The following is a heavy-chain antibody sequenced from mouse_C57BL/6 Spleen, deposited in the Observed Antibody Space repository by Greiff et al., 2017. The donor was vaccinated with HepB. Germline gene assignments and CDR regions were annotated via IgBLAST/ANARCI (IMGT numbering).Heavy chain of an antibody. CDR2: IYPGSGST. CDR1: GYTFTSYW. Sequence: QQPGAELVKPGASVKMSCKASGYTFTSYWITWVKQRPGQGLEWIGDIYPGSGSTNYNEKFKSKATLTVDTSSSTAYMQLSSLTSEDSAVYYCARRDGYQAWFAYWGQGTLVTVSA. D-gene: IGHD2-3*01. J-gene: IGHJ3*01. CDR3: ARRDGYQAWFAY. V-gene: IGHV1-55*01.